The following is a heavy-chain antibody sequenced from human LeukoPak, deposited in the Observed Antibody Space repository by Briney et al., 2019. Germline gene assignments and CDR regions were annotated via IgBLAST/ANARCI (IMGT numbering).Heavy chain of an antibody. J-gene: IGHJ4*02. Sequence: GGSLRLSCAASGFTFSSYEMNWVRQAPGKGLEWVSYISSSGSTIYYTDSVKGRFTISRDNAKNSLYLQMNSLRAEDTAVYYCARLWFGELSDYWGQGTLVTVSS. CDR1: GFTFSSYE. CDR2: ISSSGSTI. CDR3: ARLWFGELSDY. D-gene: IGHD3-10*01. V-gene: IGHV3-48*03.